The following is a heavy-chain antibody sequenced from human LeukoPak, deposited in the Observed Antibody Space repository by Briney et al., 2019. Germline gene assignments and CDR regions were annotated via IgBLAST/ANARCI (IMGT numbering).Heavy chain of an antibody. V-gene: IGHV3-23*01. Sequence: PGGSLRLSCAASGFTFSGYAMSWVRQAPGKGLEWVSAIIGSGGSTYHADSVKGRFTISRDNSKNTLYLQMNSLRAEDTAVYYCAKGTGYYILSRYNWFDPWGQGTLVTVSS. D-gene: IGHD3/OR15-3a*01. J-gene: IGHJ5*02. CDR3: AKGTGYYILSRYNWFDP. CDR2: IIGSGGST. CDR1: GFTFSGYA.